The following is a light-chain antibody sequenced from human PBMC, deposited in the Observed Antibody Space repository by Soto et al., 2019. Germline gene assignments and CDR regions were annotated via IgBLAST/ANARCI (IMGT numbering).Light chain of an antibody. V-gene: IGLV2-14*01. CDR3: CSYTSSSTFV. Sequence: QSLLNQPASVSGSPGQSITTSCTGTSSDVGGYNYVSWYQQHPGKAPKLMIYDVSNRPSGVSNRFSGSESGNTASLTISGLQAEDEADYYCCSYTSSSTFVFGRGTKVTVL. CDR1: SSDVGGYNY. J-gene: IGLJ1*01. CDR2: DVS.